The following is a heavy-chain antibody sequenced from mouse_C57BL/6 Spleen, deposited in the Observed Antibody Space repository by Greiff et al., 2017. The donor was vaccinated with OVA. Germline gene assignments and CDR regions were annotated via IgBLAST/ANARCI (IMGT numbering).Heavy chain of an antibody. J-gene: IGHJ3*01. Sequence: EVMLVESGGGLVKPGGSLKLSCAASGFTFSDYGMHWVRQAPEKGLEWVAYISSGSSTIYYADTVKGRFTISRDNAKNTLFLQITSLRSEDTAMYYCARQGDDGYYVAWFAYWGQGTLVTVSA. CDR1: GFTFSDYG. CDR2: ISSGSSTI. D-gene: IGHD2-3*01. V-gene: IGHV5-17*01. CDR3: ARQGDDGYYVAWFAY.